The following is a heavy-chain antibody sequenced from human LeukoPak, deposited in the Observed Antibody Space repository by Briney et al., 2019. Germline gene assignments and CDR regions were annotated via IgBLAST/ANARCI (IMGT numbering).Heavy chain of an antibody. Sequence: PSETLSLTCTVSGGSISSYYWSWIRQPPGKGLEWIGYIYYSGSTNYNPSLKSRVTISVDTSKNQFSLKLSSVTAADTAVYYCARDPGYCSGGSCYLDYWTREPWSPSPQ. CDR2: IYYSGST. CDR1: GGSISSYY. CDR3: ARDPGYCSGGSCYLDY. V-gene: IGHV4-59*01. J-gene: IGHJ4*02. D-gene: IGHD2-15*01.